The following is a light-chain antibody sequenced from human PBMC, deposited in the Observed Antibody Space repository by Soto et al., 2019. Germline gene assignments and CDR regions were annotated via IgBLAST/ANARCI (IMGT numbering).Light chain of an antibody. CDR3: SSYTSSSTYV. V-gene: IGLV2-14*01. Sequence: QSVLTQPASVSGSPGQSITISCTGTSNDVGDYNYVSWYQQHPGKAPKLMLYDVTNRPSGVSNRFSGSKSGNTASLTISGLQAEDEADYYCSSYTSSSTYVFGAGTKVTVL. CDR2: DVT. CDR1: SNDVGDYNY. J-gene: IGLJ1*01.